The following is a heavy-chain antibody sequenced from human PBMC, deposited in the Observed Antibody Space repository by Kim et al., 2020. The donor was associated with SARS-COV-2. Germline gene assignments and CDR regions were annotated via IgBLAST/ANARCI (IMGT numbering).Heavy chain of an antibody. CDR2: ISYDGSNK. CDR1: GFTFSSYG. D-gene: IGHD3-22*01. Sequence: GGSLRLSCAASGFTFSSYGMHWVRQAPGKGLEWVAVISYDGSNKYYADSVKGRFTISRDNSKNTLYLQMNSLRAEDTAVYYCAKDCLGNYYDCSADFDY. J-gene: IGHJ4*01. V-gene: IGHV3-30*18. CDR3: AKDCLGNYYDCSADFDY.